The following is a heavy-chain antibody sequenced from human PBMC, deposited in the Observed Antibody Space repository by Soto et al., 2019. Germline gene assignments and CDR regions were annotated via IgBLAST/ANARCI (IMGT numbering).Heavy chain of an antibody. Sequence: QVQLQESGPGLVKPSQTLSLTCTVSGGSISTDDHYWSWIRQSPGKGLEWIGYVYYSGTTHYNPSLKSRLFISLDTSKNHFSLQLTSATAADTAVYYCATLRSRWNIDYWGQGTLVTVSS. CDR3: ATLRSRWNIDY. V-gene: IGHV4-30-4*01. D-gene: IGHD1-1*01. J-gene: IGHJ4*02. CDR2: VYYSGTT. CDR1: GGSISTDDHY.